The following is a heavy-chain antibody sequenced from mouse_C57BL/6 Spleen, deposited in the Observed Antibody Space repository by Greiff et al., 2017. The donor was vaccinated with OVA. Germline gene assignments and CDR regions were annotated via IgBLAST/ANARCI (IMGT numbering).Heavy chain of an antibody. D-gene: IGHD2-3*01. CDR2: IWRGGST. CDR3: AKNPYCDGYPYYAMDY. Sequence: VQLVESGPGLVQPSQSLSITCTVSGFSLTSYGVHWVRQSPGKGLEWLGVIWRGGSTDYNAAFMSRLSITKDNSKSQVFFKMNSLQADDTAIYYCAKNPYCDGYPYYAMDYWGQGTSVTVSS. CDR1: GFSLTSYG. V-gene: IGHV2-5*01. J-gene: IGHJ4*01.